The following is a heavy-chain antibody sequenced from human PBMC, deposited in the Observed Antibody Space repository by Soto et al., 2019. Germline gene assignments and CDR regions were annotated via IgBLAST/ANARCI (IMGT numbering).Heavy chain of an antibody. J-gene: IGHJ4*02. D-gene: IGHD6-6*01. CDR1: GGSISSYY. V-gene: IGHV4-59*08. Sequence: QVQLQESGPGLVKPSETLSLTCTVSGGSISSYYWSWIRQPPGKGLEWIGYIYYSGSTNYNPSLKSRVTIAVDTSKNQFSLKLSSVTAADTAVYYCARHEIAARPFVHFDYWGQGTLVTVSS. CDR2: IYYSGST. CDR3: ARHEIAARPFVHFDY.